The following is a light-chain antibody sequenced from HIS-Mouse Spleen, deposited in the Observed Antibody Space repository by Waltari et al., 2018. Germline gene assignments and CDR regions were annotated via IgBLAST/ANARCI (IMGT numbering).Light chain of an antibody. Sequence: QSALTQPASVSGSPGQSITISCTGTSSDVGSYNLVSWYQQHPGKAPKRMIYEGSKRPSGVFNRFSGSKSGNTASLTISGLQAEDEADYYCCSYAGSSTYWVFGGGTKLTVL. CDR1: SSDVGSYNL. CDR2: EGS. J-gene: IGLJ3*02. CDR3: CSYAGSSTYWV. V-gene: IGLV2-23*01.